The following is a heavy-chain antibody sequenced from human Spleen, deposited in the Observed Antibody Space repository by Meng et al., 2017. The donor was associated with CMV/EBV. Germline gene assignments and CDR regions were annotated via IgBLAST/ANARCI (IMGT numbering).Heavy chain of an antibody. Sequence: TFSRYAMGWVRQAQGEGLEWVSAISSSDGSTYYADSVKGRFTISRDKSKNTLYMQMNSLRVEETAVYYCAKDKGTTGTTRWFDPWGQGTLVTVSS. D-gene: IGHD1-1*01. CDR2: ISSSDGST. J-gene: IGHJ5*02. CDR1: TFSRYA. V-gene: IGHV3-23*01. CDR3: AKDKGTTGTTRWFDP.